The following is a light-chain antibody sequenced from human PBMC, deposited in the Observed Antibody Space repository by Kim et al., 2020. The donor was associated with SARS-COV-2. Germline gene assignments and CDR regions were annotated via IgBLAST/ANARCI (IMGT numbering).Light chain of an antibody. CDR1: QSVSSS. CDR2: DAP. V-gene: IGKV3-11*01. CDR3: QQRSHWPPDT. J-gene: IGKJ2*01. Sequence: FSPGERSPLSCRGSQSVSSSLAWYQQKSGQTPRLLIYDAPNRATGVPGRFSGSGSGTDFTLTVSSLEPEHFAVYSCQQRSHWPPDTFGQGTKLEI.